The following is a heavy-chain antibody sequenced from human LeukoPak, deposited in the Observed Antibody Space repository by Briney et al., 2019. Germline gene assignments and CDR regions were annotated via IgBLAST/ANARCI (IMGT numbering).Heavy chain of an antibody. Sequence: GGSLRLPCAASGFTVRSTYMSWVRQAPGKGLEWVSVIYADGSTYYADSVKGRFTISRDNSKNTMSFQMNSLRAEDTAVYYCARGYSSGWYYFDYWGQGTLVTVSS. J-gene: IGHJ4*02. D-gene: IGHD6-19*01. CDR2: IYADGST. CDR1: GFTVRSTY. V-gene: IGHV3-53*01. CDR3: ARGYSSGWYYFDY.